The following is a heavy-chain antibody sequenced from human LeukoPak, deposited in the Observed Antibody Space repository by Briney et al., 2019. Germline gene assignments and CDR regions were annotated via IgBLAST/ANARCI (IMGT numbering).Heavy chain of an antibody. V-gene: IGHV3-21*01. J-gene: IGHJ4*02. CDR1: GFTFSSYS. CDR3: ARDLSSYYDFWSGPGKTYYFDY. CDR2: ISSSSSYI. Sequence: GXSLXLSCAASGFTFSSYSMNWVRQAPGKGLEWVSSISSSSSYIYYADSVKGRFTISRDNAKNSLYLQMNSLRAEDTAVYYCARDLSSYYDFWSGPGKTYYFDYWGQGTLVTVSS. D-gene: IGHD3-3*01.